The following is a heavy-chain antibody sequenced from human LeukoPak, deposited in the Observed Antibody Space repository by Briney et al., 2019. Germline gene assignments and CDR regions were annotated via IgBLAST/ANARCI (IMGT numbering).Heavy chain of an antibody. V-gene: IGHV4-39*07. Sequence: SETLSLTCTVSGVSITSSSFYWGWIRQPPGKGLEWMGSIYHSGSTYYNPSLKSRVTISVDTSKNQFSLKLSSVTAADTAVYYCARDSPSYYYDSSGYFPFDYWGQGTLVTVSS. CDR3: ARDSPSYYYDSSGYFPFDY. CDR2: IYHSGST. J-gene: IGHJ4*02. CDR1: GVSITSSSFY. D-gene: IGHD3-22*01.